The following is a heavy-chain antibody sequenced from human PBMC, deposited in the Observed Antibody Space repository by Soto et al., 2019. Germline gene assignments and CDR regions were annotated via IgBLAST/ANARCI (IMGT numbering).Heavy chain of an antibody. J-gene: IGHJ4*02. Sequence: SETLSLTCTVSCGSISSYNWIWIRQSPGKGLECIGYIHYSGSTNYNPSLKSRVTISVDRSKNQFSLKVSSVTAVDTALYFCARAASSGTYLRVSYFDYWGQGTLVTVSS. V-gene: IGHV4-59*01. CDR3: ARAASSGTYLRVSYFDY. D-gene: IGHD1-26*01. CDR1: CGSISSYN. CDR2: IHYSGST.